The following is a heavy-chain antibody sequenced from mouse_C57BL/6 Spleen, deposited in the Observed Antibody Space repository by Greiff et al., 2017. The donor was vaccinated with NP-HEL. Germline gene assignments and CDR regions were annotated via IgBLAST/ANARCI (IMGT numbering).Heavy chain of an antibody. CDR1: GYTFTSYW. V-gene: IGHV1-50*01. Sequence: QVQLKESGAELVKPGASVKLSCKASGYTFTSYWMQWVKQRPGQGLEWIGEIDPSDSYTNYNQKFKGKATLTVDTSSSTAYMQLSSLTSEDSAVYYGAGSVTTVVARGYFDVWGTGTTVTVSS. D-gene: IGHD1-1*01. J-gene: IGHJ1*03. CDR3: AGSVTTVVARGYFDV. CDR2: IDPSDSYT.